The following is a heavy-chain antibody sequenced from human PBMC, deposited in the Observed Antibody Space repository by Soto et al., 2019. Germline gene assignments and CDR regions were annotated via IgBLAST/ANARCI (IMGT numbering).Heavy chain of an antibody. V-gene: IGHV1-69*01. CDR2: IIPIFGTS. Sequence: QVQLEQPGAEVTMPGSSVKVSCKASGDTFSSYPITWVRQAPGQGLEWMGGIIPIFGTSTYSQWFQGRVSNTADESTRTAYMDLSSLRSEDTAVYDCARTRIAVRPDFSGDRVTFYGCGVDVWGPGTLVTVSS. CDR1: GDTFSSYP. CDR3: ARTRIAVRPDFSGDRVTFYGCGVDV. J-gene: IGHJ6*02. D-gene: IGHD4-17*01.